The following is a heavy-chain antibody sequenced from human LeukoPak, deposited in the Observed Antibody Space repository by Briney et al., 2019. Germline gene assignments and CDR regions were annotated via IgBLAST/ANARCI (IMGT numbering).Heavy chain of an antibody. CDR2: IYVNDDN. J-gene: IGHJ4*02. Sequence: SGPTLVKPTQTLRLTCTFSGFSLNTSGVNVGWIRQPPRKALEWLALIYVNDDNRYNPSLKSRLTITKDTSKNQVVLTMTNMDPVDTATYSCAHGRKRGVIYLRDHYYFDYWGQGTLVTVSS. CDR3: AHGRKRGVIYLRDHYYFDY. CDR1: GFSLNTSGVN. D-gene: IGHD3-10*01. V-gene: IGHV2-5*01.